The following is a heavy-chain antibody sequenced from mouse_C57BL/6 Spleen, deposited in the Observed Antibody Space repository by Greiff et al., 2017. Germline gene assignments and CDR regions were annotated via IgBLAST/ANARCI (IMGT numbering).Heavy chain of an antibody. CDR2: ISYSGST. CDR3: ARYKLGERAYFDV. D-gene: IGHD4-1*01. J-gene: IGHJ1*03. Sequence: EVQLQQSGPGLAKPSQTLSLTCSVTGYSITSDYWNWIRKFPGNKLEYMGYISYSGSTHYNPSLKSRISITRDTSKNQYYLQLNSVTTEDTATYYCARYKLGERAYFDVWGTGTTVTVSS. V-gene: IGHV3-8*01. CDR1: GYSITSDY.